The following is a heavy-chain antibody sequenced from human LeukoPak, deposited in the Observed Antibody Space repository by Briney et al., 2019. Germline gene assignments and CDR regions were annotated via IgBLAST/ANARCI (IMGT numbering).Heavy chain of an antibody. J-gene: IGHJ6*02. CDR3: AREPRSSSSLGRYGMDV. Sequence: GGSLRLSSAASGFTFSDYYMSWIRQAPGKGLEWVSYISSSGSTIYYADSVKGRFTISRDNAKNSLYLQMNSLRAEDTAVYYCAREPRSSSSLGRYGMDVWGQGTTVTVSS. V-gene: IGHV3-11*01. D-gene: IGHD6-6*01. CDR2: ISSSGSTI. CDR1: GFTFSDYY.